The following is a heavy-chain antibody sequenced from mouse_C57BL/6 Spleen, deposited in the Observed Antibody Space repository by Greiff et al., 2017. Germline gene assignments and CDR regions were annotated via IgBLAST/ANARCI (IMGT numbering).Heavy chain of an antibody. CDR3: ARVYGNPYYAMDY. CDR1: GYSITSGYY. CDR2: ISYDGSN. V-gene: IGHV3-6*01. J-gene: IGHJ4*01. Sequence: VQLKESGPGLVKPSQSLSLTCSVTGYSITSGYYWNWIRQFPGNKLEWMGYISYDGSNNYNPSLKNRISITRDTSKNQFFLKLNSVTTEDTATYYCARVYGNPYYAMDYWGQGTSVTVSS. D-gene: IGHD2-10*02.